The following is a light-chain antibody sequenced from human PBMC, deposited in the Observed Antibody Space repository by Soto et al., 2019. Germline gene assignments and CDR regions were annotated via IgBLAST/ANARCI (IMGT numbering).Light chain of an antibody. V-gene: IGKV1-5*01. J-gene: IGKJ1*01. CDR1: QSISSW. CDR2: DAS. CDR3: QQYNSYSET. Sequence: IQMTQSTSTLSASFGDRVTITWRASQSISSWLAWYQQKPGKAPKLLIYDASSLESGVPSRFSGSGYGTEFTLTISSLQPDDFATYYCQQYNSYSETFGQGTKVDIK.